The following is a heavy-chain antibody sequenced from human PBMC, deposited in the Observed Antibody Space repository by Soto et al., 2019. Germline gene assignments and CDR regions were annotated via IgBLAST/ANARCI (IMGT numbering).Heavy chain of an antibody. CDR1: GFSFSASA. CDR2: IRSKGSSYAT. J-gene: IGHJ4*02. Sequence: EVQLVESGGGLVQPGGSLKLSCAASGFSFSASAIHWVRQASGKGLEWVGRIRSKGSSYATEYAASVKGSFTISRDDSKRAAYVLMISLKTDDTAVSYCTSRAGTGMILDYGGQGTLFTVSS. V-gene: IGHV3-73*01. CDR3: TSRAGTGMILDY. D-gene: IGHD2-8*02.